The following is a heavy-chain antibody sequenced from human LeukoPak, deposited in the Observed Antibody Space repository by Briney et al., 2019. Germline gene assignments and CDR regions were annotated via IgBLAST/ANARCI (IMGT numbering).Heavy chain of an antibody. CDR3: ARDLGGSNWLYVDY. D-gene: IGHD6-13*01. CDR2: TYYRSEWYK. CDR1: GDSVSSNSAA. Sequence: SQTLSLTCAISGDSVSSNSAAWNWFRQSPSRGLEWLGRTYYRSEWYKDYAVSVKSRITINPDTSKNQFSLQLNSVTPEDTAVYYCARDLGGSNWLYVDYWGQGTLVTVSS. V-gene: IGHV6-1*01. J-gene: IGHJ4*02.